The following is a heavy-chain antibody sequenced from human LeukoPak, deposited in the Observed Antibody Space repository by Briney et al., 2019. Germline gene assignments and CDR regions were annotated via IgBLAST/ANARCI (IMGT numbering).Heavy chain of an antibody. D-gene: IGHD3-3*01. CDR2: ISAYNGNT. CDR1: GYTFTSYG. V-gene: IGHV1-18*01. Sequence: ASVKVSCKASGYTFTSYGISWVRQAPGQGLERMGWISAYNGNTNYAQKLQGRVTMTTDTSTSTAYMELRSLRSDDTAVYYCARADGTIFGVVTKEGFDYWGQGTLVTVSS. CDR3: ARADGTIFGVVTKEGFDY. J-gene: IGHJ4*02.